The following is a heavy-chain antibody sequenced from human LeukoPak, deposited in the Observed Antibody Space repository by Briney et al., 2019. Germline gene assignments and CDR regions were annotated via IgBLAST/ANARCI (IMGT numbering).Heavy chain of an antibody. V-gene: IGHV3-74*01. Sequence: GGCLRLSCAASGFTFSSYWMDWVRQAPGKGLVWVSRINSDGSSTSYADSVKGRFTISRDNAKNTLYLQMNSLRAEDTALYYCGSLGYSKGYYYGMDVWGQGTTVTVSS. D-gene: IGHD4-11*01. CDR1: GFTFSSYW. CDR2: INSDGSST. J-gene: IGHJ6*02. CDR3: GSLGYSKGYYYGMDV.